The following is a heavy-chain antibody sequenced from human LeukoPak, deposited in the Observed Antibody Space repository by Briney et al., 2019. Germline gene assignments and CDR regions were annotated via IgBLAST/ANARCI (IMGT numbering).Heavy chain of an antibody. CDR3: ARSIKPKGYCSGGSCVLDP. CDR2: IYYSGST. Sequence: PSETLSLTCTVSGGSISSYYWSWIRQPPGKGLEWIGYIYYSGSTNYNPSLKSRVTISVDTSKNQFSLKLSSVTAADTAVYYCARSIKPKGYCSGGSCVLDPWGQGTLVTVSS. D-gene: IGHD2-15*01. CDR1: GGSISSYY. J-gene: IGHJ5*02. V-gene: IGHV4-59*01.